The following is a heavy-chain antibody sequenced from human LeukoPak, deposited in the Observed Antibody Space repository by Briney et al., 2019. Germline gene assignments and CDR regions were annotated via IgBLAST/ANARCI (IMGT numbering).Heavy chain of an antibody. Sequence: SETLSLTCTVSGGSINRYYGRWVRQPTGEGLEWIGHIHYSGNSNYNPSLKSRATISVDTSKNQFSLKLSSVTAADTAVYYCSRGVSYYYYSSGCSIDYWGQGTLVTVSS. CDR1: GGSINRYY. CDR2: IHYSGNS. V-gene: IGHV4-59*01. J-gene: IGHJ4*02. D-gene: IGHD3-22*01. CDR3: SRGVSYYYYSSGCSIDY.